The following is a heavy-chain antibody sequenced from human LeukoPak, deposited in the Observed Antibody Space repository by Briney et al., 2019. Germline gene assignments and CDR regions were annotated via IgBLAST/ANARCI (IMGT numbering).Heavy chain of an antibody. V-gene: IGHV4-59*01. CDR1: GGSISSYY. CDR3: AKQKGLDP. D-gene: IGHD1/OR15-1a*01. J-gene: IGHJ5*02. CDR2: IYYSGST. Sequence: PSETLPLTCTVSGGSISSYYWSWIRQPPGKGLEWIGYIYYSGSTNYNPSLKSRVTILVDTSKNQFSLKLRSVTAADTAVYYCAKQKGLDPWGQGTLVTVSS.